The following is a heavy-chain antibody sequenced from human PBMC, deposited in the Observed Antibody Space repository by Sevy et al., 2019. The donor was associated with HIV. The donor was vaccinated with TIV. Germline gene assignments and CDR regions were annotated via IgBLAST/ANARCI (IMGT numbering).Heavy chain of an antibody. CDR3: ASRVNLGMAIPRTINY. V-gene: IGHV3-30*03. CDR1: EFPFSDSA. CDR2: ISYDESGK. D-gene: IGHD2-2*02. Sequence: GGSLRLSCAASEFPFSDSAMHWFRQAPGKGLDWVAFISYDESGKYYVDAVKGRFTISRDNSDNMLYLQMNSLRVDDTAVYYCASRVNLGMAIPRTINYWGQGTLVTVSS. J-gene: IGHJ4*02.